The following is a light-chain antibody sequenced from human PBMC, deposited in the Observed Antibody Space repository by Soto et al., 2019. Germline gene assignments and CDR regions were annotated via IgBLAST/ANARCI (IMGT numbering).Light chain of an antibody. CDR1: QAIRND. J-gene: IGKJ5*01. CDR2: AAS. V-gene: IGKV1-39*01. Sequence: DIQMTQSPSSLSAYVGDRVTITCRASQAIRNDLGWYQQKPAKAPKRLIYAASSLQSGVPSRFSGSGSGTDFTLTISSLQPEDFATYYCQQSYSTFGQGTRLEI. CDR3: QQSYST.